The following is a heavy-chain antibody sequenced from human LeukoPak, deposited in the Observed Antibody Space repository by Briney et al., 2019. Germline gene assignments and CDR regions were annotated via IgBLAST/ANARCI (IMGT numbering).Heavy chain of an antibody. J-gene: IGHJ4*02. CDR3: ARVGHDFWSGYYFDY. CDR2: ISAYNGNT. V-gene: IGHV1-18*01. Sequence: ASVKVSCKASGYTFTSYGISWVRQAPGQGLEWMGWISAYNGNTNYAQKLQGRVTMTTDTSTSTAYMELRSLRSDDTAVYYCARVGHDFWSGYYFDYWAREPWSPSPQ. CDR1: GYTFTSYG. D-gene: IGHD3-3*01.